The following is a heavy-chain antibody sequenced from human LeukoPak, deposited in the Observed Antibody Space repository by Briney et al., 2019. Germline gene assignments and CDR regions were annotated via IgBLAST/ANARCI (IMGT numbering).Heavy chain of an antibody. CDR1: GYTFTSYG. V-gene: IGHV1-18*01. Sequence: ASVKVSCKASGYTFTSYGISWVRQAPGQGLEWMGWISAYNGNTNYAQKLQGRVTMTTDTSTSTAYMELRSLRSNDTAVYYCATSTTVVTPDYFQHWGQGTLVTVSS. CDR3: ATSTTVVTPDYFQH. CDR2: ISAYNGNT. J-gene: IGHJ1*01. D-gene: IGHD4-23*01.